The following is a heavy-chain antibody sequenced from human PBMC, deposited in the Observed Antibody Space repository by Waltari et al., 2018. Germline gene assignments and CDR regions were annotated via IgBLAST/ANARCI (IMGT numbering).Heavy chain of an antibody. D-gene: IGHD3-10*01. CDR2: ISYDGRNK. Sequence: QVQLVESGGGVVQPGRSLRLSCAASGFTFSSYAMHWVRQAPGKGLEWVAVISYDGRNKYYADSVKGRFTISRYNSKNALYLQMNSLRAEDTAVYYCADAGDRDAFDIWGQGTMVTVSS. CDR3: ADAGDRDAFDI. CDR1: GFTFSSYA. V-gene: IGHV3-30*04. J-gene: IGHJ3*02.